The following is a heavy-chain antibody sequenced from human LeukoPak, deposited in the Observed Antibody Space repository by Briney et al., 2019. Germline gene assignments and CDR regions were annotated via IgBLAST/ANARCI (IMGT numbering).Heavy chain of an antibody. Sequence: QPGGSLRLSCAASGFTFNTYWMRWVRQAPGKGLGWVSRIKSDGSTNYADSVKGRFTISRDNAKNTVSLQMNSLRPEDTGVYYCARAPSEIGGYYPEYFRHWGQGTLVTVSS. CDR1: GFTFNTYW. D-gene: IGHD3-22*01. J-gene: IGHJ1*01. CDR2: IKSDGST. V-gene: IGHV3-74*01. CDR3: ARAPSEIGGYYPEYFRH.